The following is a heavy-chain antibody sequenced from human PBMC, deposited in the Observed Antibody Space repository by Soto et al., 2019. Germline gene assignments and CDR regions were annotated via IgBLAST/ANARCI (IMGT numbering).Heavy chain of an antibody. Sequence: QVQLRESGPGLVRPSETLSLTCTLSGDSISSDSYWSWIRQPPGKGLEWLGYMYYRGSPNYSPSLKGRVTIEGDTFKNQFSLRLRSVTAADTAVYFCAREVDYYGSGMVWGQGILVTVSS. V-gene: IGHV4-59*01. D-gene: IGHD3-10*01. CDR3: AREVDYYGSGMV. CDR2: MYYRGSP. CDR1: GDSISSDSY. J-gene: IGHJ4*02.